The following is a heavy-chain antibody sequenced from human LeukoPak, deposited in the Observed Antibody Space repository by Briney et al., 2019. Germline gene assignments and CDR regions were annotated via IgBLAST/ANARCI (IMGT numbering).Heavy chain of an antibody. D-gene: IGHD3-10*01. V-gene: IGHV1-18*01. CDR3: ARVYSTNYYGSGDRLFLFDY. J-gene: IGHJ4*02. CDR1: GYTFTSYG. Sequence: GASVKVSCKASGYTFTSYGFSWVRQAPGQGLEWMGWISTYYGNTNYAQKLQDRVTMTTDTSTSTAYMELTSLRSDDTAVYYCARVYSTNYYGSGDRLFLFDYWGQGTVVTVSS. CDR2: ISTYYGNT.